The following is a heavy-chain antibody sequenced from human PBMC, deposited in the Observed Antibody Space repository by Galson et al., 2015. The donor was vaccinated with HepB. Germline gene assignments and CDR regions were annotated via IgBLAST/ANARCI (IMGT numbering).Heavy chain of an antibody. V-gene: IGHV3-30-3*01. CDR3: ARGHTYYDFWSGYYTGYYYYYYGMDV. CDR1: GFTFSSYA. D-gene: IGHD3-3*01. Sequence: LRLSCAASGFTFSSYAMHWVRQAPGKGLEWVAVISYDGSNKYYADSVKGRFTISRDNSKNTLYLQMNSLRAEDTAVHYCARGHTYYDFWSGYYTGYYYYYYGMDVWGQGTTVTVSS. CDR2: ISYDGSNK. J-gene: IGHJ6*02.